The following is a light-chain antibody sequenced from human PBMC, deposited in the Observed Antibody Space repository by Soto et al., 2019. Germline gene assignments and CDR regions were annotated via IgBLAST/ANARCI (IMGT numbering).Light chain of an antibody. CDR1: QGISSY. V-gene: IGKV1-8*01. CDR3: HQYNSWPRGT. CDR2: AAS. Sequence: AIRMTQSPSSFSASTGDRVTITCRASQGISSYLAWYQQKPGKAPKLLIYAASTLQSGVPSRFSGSGSGTDFTLTISSLQSEDSAVYYCHQYNSWPRGTFGPGTKVEIK. J-gene: IGKJ3*01.